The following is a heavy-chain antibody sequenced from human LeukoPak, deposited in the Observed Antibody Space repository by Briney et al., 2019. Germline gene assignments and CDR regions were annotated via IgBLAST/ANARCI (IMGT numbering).Heavy chain of an antibody. Sequence: SETLSLTCTVSGGSISSSSHYWGWIRQPPGKGLEWIGNIYYSGTTYYNPSLKSRVTISVDTSTNQFSLELSSVTAADTAMYYCARRVDYGSGSYYQIDYWGQGTLVTVSS. CDR3: ARRVDYGSGSYYQIDY. CDR1: GGSISSSSHY. CDR2: IYYSGTT. V-gene: IGHV4-39*01. D-gene: IGHD3-10*01. J-gene: IGHJ4*02.